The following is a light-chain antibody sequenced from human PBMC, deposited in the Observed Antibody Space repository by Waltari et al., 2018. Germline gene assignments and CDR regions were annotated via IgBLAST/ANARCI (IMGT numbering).Light chain of an antibody. Sequence: ELVLTQSPGTLSLSPGERVTLSCRASQSVSSSYLAWYQQKPGQAPRLLIYGASTRATGIPDRFSGSGSGTDFSLTISRLEPEDFAVYYCQQYGTSPTTFGQGTKVEIK. CDR1: QSVSSSY. CDR2: GAS. CDR3: QQYGTSPTT. V-gene: IGKV3-20*01. J-gene: IGKJ1*01.